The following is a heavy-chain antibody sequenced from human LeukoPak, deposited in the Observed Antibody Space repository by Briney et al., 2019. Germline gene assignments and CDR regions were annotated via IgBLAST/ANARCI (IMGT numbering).Heavy chain of an antibody. CDR3: ARDNIGYSYFDY. CDR1: GFTFISYA. CDR2: LSGNAGRP. D-gene: IGHD5-24*01. V-gene: IGHV3-23*01. Sequence: GGSLRLSCAASGFTFISYAMSWVRQAPGKGLEWVSSLSGNAGRPYYADSVKGRFTISRDNSKNTLYLQMNSLRAEDTTVYYCARDNIGYSYFDYWGQGTLVTVSS. J-gene: IGHJ4*02.